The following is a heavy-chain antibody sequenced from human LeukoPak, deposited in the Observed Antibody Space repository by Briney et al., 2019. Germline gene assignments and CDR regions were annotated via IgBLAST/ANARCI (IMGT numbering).Heavy chain of an antibody. CDR3: AGFYGADGYFDY. CDR1: GGSISSYY. Sequence: PSETLSLTCTVSGGSISSYYWSWIRQPPGKGLEWIGYIYYSGSTNYNPSLKSRVTISVDTSKNQFSPKLSSVTAADTAVYYCAGFYGADGYFDYWGQGTLVTVSS. J-gene: IGHJ4*02. D-gene: IGHD4-17*01. CDR2: IYYSGST. V-gene: IGHV4-59*08.